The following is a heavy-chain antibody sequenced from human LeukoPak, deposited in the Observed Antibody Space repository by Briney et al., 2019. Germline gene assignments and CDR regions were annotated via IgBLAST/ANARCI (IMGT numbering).Heavy chain of an antibody. J-gene: IGHJ5*02. CDR1: GGSISSYY. CDR3: ARNMYYDSVKDWFDP. Sequence: SETLSLTCTVSGGSISSYYWSWIRQPPGKGLEWIGYIYYSGSTNYNPSLKSRVTISVDTSKNQFSLKLSSVTAADTAVYYCARNMYYDSVKDWFDPWGQGTLVTVSS. CDR2: IYYSGST. V-gene: IGHV4-59*01. D-gene: IGHD3-22*01.